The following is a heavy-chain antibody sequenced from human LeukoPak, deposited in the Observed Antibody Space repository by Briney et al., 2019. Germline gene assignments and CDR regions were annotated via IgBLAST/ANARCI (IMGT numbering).Heavy chain of an antibody. V-gene: IGHV3-20*01. CDR3: ARDKSGSGSYGVWFDP. Sequence: GGSLRLSCAASGFTFSSYAMSWVRQAPGKGLEWVSAISGSGGSTGYADSVKGRFTISRDNAKNSLYLQMNSLRAEDTALYHCARDKSGSGSYGVWFDPWGQGTLVTVSS. CDR1: GFTFSSYA. J-gene: IGHJ5*02. CDR2: ISGSGGST. D-gene: IGHD3-10*01.